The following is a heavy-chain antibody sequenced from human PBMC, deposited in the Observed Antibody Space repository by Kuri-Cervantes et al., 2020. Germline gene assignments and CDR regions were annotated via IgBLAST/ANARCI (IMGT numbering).Heavy chain of an antibody. J-gene: IGHJ4*02. CDR3: ARHSYGSGSYYPLGY. CDR2: ITPFNGNT. CDR1: GYTFTYRY. V-gene: IGHV1-45*02. D-gene: IGHD3-10*01. Sequence: SVKVSCKASGYTFTYRYLHWVRQAPGQALEWMGWITPFNGNTNYAQKFQDRVTITRDRSMSTAYMELSSLRSEDTAMYYCARHSYGSGSYYPLGYWGQGTLVTVSS.